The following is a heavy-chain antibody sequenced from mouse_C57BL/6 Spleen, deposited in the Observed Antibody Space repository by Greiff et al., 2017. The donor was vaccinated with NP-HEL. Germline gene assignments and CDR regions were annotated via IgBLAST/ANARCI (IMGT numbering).Heavy chain of an antibody. J-gene: IGHJ2*01. CDR1: GYAFSSYW. Sequence: VQLQQSGAELVKPGASVKISCKASGYAFSSYWMNWVKQRPGKGLEWIGQIYPGDGDTNYNGKFKGKATLTADKSSSTAYMQLSSLTSEDSAVYFCARARRANWDFDYWGQGTTLTVSS. CDR3: ARARRANWDFDY. D-gene: IGHD4-1*01. CDR2: IYPGDGDT. V-gene: IGHV1-80*01.